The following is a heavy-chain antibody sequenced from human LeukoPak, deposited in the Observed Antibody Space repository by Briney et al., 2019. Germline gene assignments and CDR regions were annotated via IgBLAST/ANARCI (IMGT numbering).Heavy chain of an antibody. CDR1: GFTFSSYG. V-gene: IGHV3-30*02. D-gene: IGHD2-2*01. Sequence: GGSLRLSCAASGFTFSSYGMHWVRQAPGKGLEWVAFIRYDGSNKYYADSVKGRFTISRDNSKNTLYLQMNSLRAEDTAVYYCAKDRARDIVVVPAAPTNWFDPWGQGTLVTVSS. CDR3: AKDRARDIVVVPAAPTNWFDP. J-gene: IGHJ5*02. CDR2: IRYDGSNK.